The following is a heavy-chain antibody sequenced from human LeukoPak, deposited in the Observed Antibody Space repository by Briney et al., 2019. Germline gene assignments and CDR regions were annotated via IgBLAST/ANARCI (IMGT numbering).Heavy chain of an antibody. CDR2: IIPIFGTA. J-gene: IGHJ4*01. D-gene: IGHD3-3*01. V-gene: IGHV1-69*13. Sequence: SVKVSCKASGGTFSSYAISWVRQAPGQGLEWMGGIIPIFGTANYAQKFQGRVTITADEPTSTAYMELSSLRSEDTAVYYCARGYDFHYGGDYWGHGTLVTVSS. CDR3: ARGYDFHYGGDY. CDR1: GGTFSSYA.